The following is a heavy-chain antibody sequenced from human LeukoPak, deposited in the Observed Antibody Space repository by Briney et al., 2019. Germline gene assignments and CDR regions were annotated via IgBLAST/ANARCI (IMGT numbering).Heavy chain of an antibody. CDR2: IYHSGST. V-gene: IGHV4-30-2*01. CDR3: ATTGPSPDY. D-gene: IGHD1-14*01. Sequence: PSETLSLTCTVSGGSISSSSYYWSWIRQPPGKGLEWIGYIYHSGSTYYNPSLKSRVTISVDRSKNQFSLKLSSATAADTAVYYCATTGPSPDYWGQGTLVTVSS. CDR1: GGSISSSSYY. J-gene: IGHJ4*02.